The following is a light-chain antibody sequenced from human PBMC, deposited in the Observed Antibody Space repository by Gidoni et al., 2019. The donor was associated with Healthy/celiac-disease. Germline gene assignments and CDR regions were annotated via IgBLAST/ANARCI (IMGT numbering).Light chain of an antibody. CDR3: QQSGSSPYT. J-gene: IGKJ2*01. CDR2: DAS. V-gene: IGKV3-20*01. CDR1: QSVTNNY. Sequence: EIVLTQSPGTLSLSPGESATLSCRASQSVTNNYLAWYQQKPGQAPRLVIYDASNRATGIPDRFSGSGSGPDFTLTISRLEPEDFAVYYCQQSGSSPYTFXQXSKLEIK.